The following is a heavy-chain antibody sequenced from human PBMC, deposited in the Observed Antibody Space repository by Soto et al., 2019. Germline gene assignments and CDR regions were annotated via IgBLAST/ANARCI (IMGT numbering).Heavy chain of an antibody. CDR1: GFTFSSYG. Sequence: PGGSLRLSCAASGFTFSSYGMHWVRQAPGKGLEWVAVIWYDGTNKYYADSVKGRFIISRDNAKNSLYLQMHSLRDEDTAVYYCAREGWPLLQTGMDVWGQGTTVTVSS. V-gene: IGHV3-33*01. J-gene: IGHJ6*02. CDR3: AREGWPLLQTGMDV. D-gene: IGHD2-15*01. CDR2: IWYDGTNK.